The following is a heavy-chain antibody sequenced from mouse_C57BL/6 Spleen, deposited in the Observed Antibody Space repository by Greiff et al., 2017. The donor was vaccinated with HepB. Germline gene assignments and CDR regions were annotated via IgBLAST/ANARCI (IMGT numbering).Heavy chain of an antibody. CDR2: ISSGSSTI. V-gene: IGHV5-17*01. Sequence: EVQLQESGGGLVKPGGSLKLSCAASGFTFSDYGMHWVRQAPEKGLEWVAYISSGSSTIYYADTVKGRFTISRDNAKNTLFLQMTSLRSEDTAMYYCASYDGTWFAYWGQGTLVTVSA. CDR1: GFTFSDYG. J-gene: IGHJ3*01. CDR3: ASYDGTWFAY. D-gene: IGHD2-12*01.